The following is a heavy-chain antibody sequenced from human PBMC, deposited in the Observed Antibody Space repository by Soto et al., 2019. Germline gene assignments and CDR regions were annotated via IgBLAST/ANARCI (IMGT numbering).Heavy chain of an antibody. Sequence: QVQLVQSGAEVKKPGSSVKVSCKASGGTFSSYAISWVRQAPGQGLEWVGGIIPIFDTEKYAQKFQGRVTITADESTSTAYMELSSLRSEDTAVYYCARILGHSTTWYLNGLDVWGQGTTVIVSS. CDR2: IIPIFDTE. D-gene: IGHD6-13*01. V-gene: IGHV1-69*01. CDR1: GGTFSSYA. CDR3: ARILGHSTTWYLNGLDV. J-gene: IGHJ6*02.